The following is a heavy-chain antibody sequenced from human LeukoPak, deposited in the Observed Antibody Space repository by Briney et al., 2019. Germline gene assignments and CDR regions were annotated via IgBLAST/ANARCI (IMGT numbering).Heavy chain of an antibody. V-gene: IGHV3-33*01. CDR3: AITHDHEGAFDI. CDR1: GFTFSSYG. J-gene: IGHJ3*02. D-gene: IGHD1-14*01. Sequence: GGSLRLSCAASGFTFSSYGMHWVRQAPGKGLEWVAVIWYDGSNKYYADSVKGRFTISRDNSKNTLYLQMNSLRAEDTAVYYCAITHDHEGAFDIWGQGTMVTVSS. CDR2: IWYDGSNK.